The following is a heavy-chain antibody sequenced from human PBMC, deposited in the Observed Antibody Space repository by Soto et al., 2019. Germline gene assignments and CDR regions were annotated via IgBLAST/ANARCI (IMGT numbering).Heavy chain of an antibody. J-gene: IGHJ6*02. V-gene: IGHV1-69*11. D-gene: IGHD6-19*01. CDR1: GVTFGTST. CDR2: IIPILGTA. Sequence: VQLVQSGAEVRKPGSSVKVSCQVSGVTFGTSTITWVRQAPGQGLEWMGSIIPILGTAKSTQKFQGRVTITADESASVAYMELSSLTSEDTAVYYCARAGFVSGWNEFSGMDVWGQGTTVTFSS. CDR3: ARAGFVSGWNEFSGMDV.